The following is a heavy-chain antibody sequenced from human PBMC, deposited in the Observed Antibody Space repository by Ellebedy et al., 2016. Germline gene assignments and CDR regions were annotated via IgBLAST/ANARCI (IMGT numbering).Heavy chain of an antibody. Sequence: SETLSLTXAVYGGSFSGYYWSWIRQPPGKGLEWIGEINHSGSTNYNPSLKSRVTISVDSSKNQFSLKLSSVTAADTAVYYCARGDTIRGYDYWGQGTLVTVSS. CDR2: INHSGST. CDR1: GGSFSGYY. V-gene: IGHV4-34*01. CDR3: ARGDTIRGYDY. D-gene: IGHD3-10*01. J-gene: IGHJ4*02.